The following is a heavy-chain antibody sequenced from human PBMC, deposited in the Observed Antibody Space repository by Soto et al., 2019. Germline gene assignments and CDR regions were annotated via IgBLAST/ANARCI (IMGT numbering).Heavy chain of an antibody. Sequence: GASVKVSCKASGYSFTNNDVTWVRQATGQGVEWMGWMNPGSGDTGYAQKFQGRVTMTRDISIATAYMELSSLRSDDTAIYYCARMATFGSLNWFDPWGQGTLVTVPQ. CDR1: GYSFTNND. J-gene: IGHJ5*02. CDR3: ARMATFGSLNWFDP. CDR2: MNPGSGDT. D-gene: IGHD3-16*01. V-gene: IGHV1-8*01.